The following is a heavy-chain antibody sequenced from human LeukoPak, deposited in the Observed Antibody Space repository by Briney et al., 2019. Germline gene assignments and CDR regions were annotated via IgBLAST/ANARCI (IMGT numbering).Heavy chain of an antibody. V-gene: IGHV4-4*07. D-gene: IGHD6-13*01. CDR3: ARGGGMRIAAAVDAFDI. CDR2: IYTSGST. Sequence: ASETLSLTCTVSGGSISSYYWSWIRQPAGKGLEWIGRIYTSGSTNYNPSLKSRVTMSVDTSKNQFSLKLSSVTAADTAVYYCARGGGMRIAAAVDAFDIWGQGTMVTVSS. J-gene: IGHJ3*02. CDR1: GGSISSYY.